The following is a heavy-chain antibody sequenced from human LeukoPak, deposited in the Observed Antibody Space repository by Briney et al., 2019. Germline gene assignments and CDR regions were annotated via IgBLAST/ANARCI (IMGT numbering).Heavy chain of an antibody. CDR1: GFPFSNAW. V-gene: IGHV3-15*01. Sequence: GGSLRLSCAASGFPFSNAWLSWVRQATGKGLEWAGRIKNKTDGGTADYAAPVKGRFTISRDDSKNTLYLQMSSLKTEDTAVYYCASPSSPYSSSWLYYYMDVWGKGTTVTVSS. J-gene: IGHJ6*03. CDR3: ASPSSPYSSSWLYYYMDV. D-gene: IGHD6-13*01. CDR2: IKNKTDGGTA.